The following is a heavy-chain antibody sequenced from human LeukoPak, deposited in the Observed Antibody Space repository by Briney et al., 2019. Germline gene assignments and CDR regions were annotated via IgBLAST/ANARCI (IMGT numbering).Heavy chain of an antibody. J-gene: IGHJ4*02. D-gene: IGHD6-13*01. CDR1: GFTFSSYG. CDR2: IWYDGSNK. V-gene: IGHV3-33*01. CDR3: ARDFDYGSWSVDY. Sequence: RRSLRLSCAASGFTFSSYGMHWVRQAPGKGLEWVAVIWYDGSNKYYADSVKGRFTISRDNSKNTLYLQMNSLRAEDTAVYYCARDFDYGSWSVDYWGQGTLVTVSS.